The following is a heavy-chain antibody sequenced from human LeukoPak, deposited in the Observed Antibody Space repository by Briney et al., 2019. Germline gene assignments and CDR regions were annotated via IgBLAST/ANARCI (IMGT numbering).Heavy chain of an antibody. J-gene: IGHJ5*02. CDR1: GYSISSGYY. V-gene: IGHV4-38-2*01. Sequence: PSETLSLTCAVSGYSISSGYYWGWIRQPPGKGLEWIGSIYRSGSTYYNPSLKSRVTILVDTSKNQFSLKLSAVYAADTAVYYCARLEEVASAWDQGTLVTVSS. CDR2: IYRSGST. CDR3: ARLEEVASA. D-gene: IGHD5-24*01.